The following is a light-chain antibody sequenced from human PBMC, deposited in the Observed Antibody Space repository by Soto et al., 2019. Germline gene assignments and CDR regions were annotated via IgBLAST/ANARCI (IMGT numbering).Light chain of an antibody. Sequence: DIQLTQSPSSLSASVGDRVTITCQASRDIDHYLNWYQQKPGKAPNLLIYDPSNLDTGVPLRFSGSRSGTHFTLTISSLQPEDIGTYYCHQYDNRPFTFGQGTKLEIK. CDR1: RDIDHY. V-gene: IGKV1-33*01. J-gene: IGKJ2*01. CDR3: HQYDNRPFT. CDR2: DPS.